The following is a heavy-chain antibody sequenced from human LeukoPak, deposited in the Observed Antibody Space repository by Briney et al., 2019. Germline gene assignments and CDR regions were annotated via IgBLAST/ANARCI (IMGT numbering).Heavy chain of an antibody. CDR1: GFTVSSNY. V-gene: IGHV3-53*01. J-gene: IGHJ3*02. CDR2: IYSGGST. Sequence: GGSLRLSCAASGFTVSSNYMSWVRQAPGKGLEWVSVIYSGGSTYYADSVKGRFTISRDNSKNTLYLQMNSLRAEDTAVYYCARGTKNNQYSSGWDAFDIWGQGTMVTVSS. CDR3: ARGTKNNQYSSGWDAFDI. D-gene: IGHD6-19*01.